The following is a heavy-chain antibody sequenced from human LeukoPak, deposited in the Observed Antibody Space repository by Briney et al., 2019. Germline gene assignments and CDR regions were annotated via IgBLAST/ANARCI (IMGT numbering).Heavy chain of an antibody. V-gene: IGHV4-39*07. CDR3: ARGRYFDY. J-gene: IGHJ4*02. CDR1: SGSFSSSSHY. CDR2: IYYSGST. Sequence: SETLSLTCTVSSGSFSSSSHYWGWIRQPPGKGLEWIGSIYYSGSTNYNPSLKSRVTISIDTSKNQFSLKLSSVTAADTAVYYCARGRYFDYWGQGTLVTVSS.